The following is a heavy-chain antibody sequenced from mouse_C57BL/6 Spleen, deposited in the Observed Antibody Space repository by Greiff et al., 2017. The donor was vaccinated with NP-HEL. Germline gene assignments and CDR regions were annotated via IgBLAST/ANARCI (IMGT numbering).Heavy chain of an antibody. Sequence: QVQLQQSGAELVRPGASVTLSCKASGYTFTDYEMHWVKQTPVHGLEWIGAIDPETGGTAYNQKFKGKAILTADKSSSTAYLELRILTSEDSAVYYCTYGSSDNVDAMDYWGQGTSVTVSS. CDR1: GYTFTDYE. V-gene: IGHV1-15*01. CDR2: IDPETGGT. J-gene: IGHJ4*01. D-gene: IGHD1-1*01. CDR3: TYGSSDNVDAMDY.